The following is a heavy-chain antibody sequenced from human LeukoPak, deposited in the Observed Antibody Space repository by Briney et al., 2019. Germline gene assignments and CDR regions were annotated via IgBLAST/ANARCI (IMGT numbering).Heavy chain of an antibody. Sequence: GGSLRLSCAASGFTFSSYSMNWVRQAPGKGLEWVSSISTSSSYIYYADSVKGRFTISRDNAKKSLYLEMNSLRVEDTAVYYCARDSLSLTSYDSKFDYWGRGALVTVSS. V-gene: IGHV3-21*01. CDR2: ISTSSSYI. CDR3: ARDSLSLTSYDSKFDY. J-gene: IGHJ4*02. CDR1: GFTFSSYS. D-gene: IGHD2-2*01.